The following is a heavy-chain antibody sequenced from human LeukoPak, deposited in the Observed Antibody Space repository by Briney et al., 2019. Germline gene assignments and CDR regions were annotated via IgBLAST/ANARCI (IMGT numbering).Heavy chain of an antibody. CDR3: AKGLFYCSGGSCYEPLDY. V-gene: IGHV3-9*01. CDR2: ISWNSGSI. Sequence: PGRSLRLSCAASGFTFDDYAMHWVRQAPGKGLEWVSGISWNSGSIGYADPVKGRFTISRDNAKNSLYLQMNSLRAEDTALYYCAKGLFYCSGGSCYEPLDYWGQGTLVTVSS. CDR1: GFTFDDYA. J-gene: IGHJ4*02. D-gene: IGHD2-15*01.